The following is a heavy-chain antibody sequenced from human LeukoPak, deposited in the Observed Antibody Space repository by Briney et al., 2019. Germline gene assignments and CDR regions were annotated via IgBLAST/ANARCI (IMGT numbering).Heavy chain of an antibody. CDR1: GGTFSSYA. CDR3: ARVYCGGDCYHDAFDI. D-gene: IGHD2-21*02. Sequence: GASVKVSCKASGGTFSSYAISWVRQAPGQGLEWMGGIIPIFGTANYAQKSQGRVTITTDESTSTAYMELSSLRSEDTAVYYCARVYCGGDCYHDAFDIWGQGTMVTVSS. J-gene: IGHJ3*02. CDR2: IIPIFGTA. V-gene: IGHV1-69*05.